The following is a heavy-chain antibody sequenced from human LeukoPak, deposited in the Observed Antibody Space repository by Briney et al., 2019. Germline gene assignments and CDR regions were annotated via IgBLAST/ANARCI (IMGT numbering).Heavy chain of an antibody. CDR2: ISAYNGNT. CDR1: GYTFTSYG. V-gene: IGHV1-18*01. J-gene: IGHJ6*02. CDR3: ARGMVAATIYYYGMDV. Sequence: ASVKVSCKASGYTFTSYGISWVRQAPGQGLEWMGWISAYNGNTNYAQKLQGRVTMTTDTSTSTAYMELRSLRSDDTAVYYCARGMVAATIYYYGMDVWGQGTTVTVSS. D-gene: IGHD2-15*01.